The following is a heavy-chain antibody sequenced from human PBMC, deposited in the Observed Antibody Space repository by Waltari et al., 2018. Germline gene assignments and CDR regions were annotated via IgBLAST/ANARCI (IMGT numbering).Heavy chain of an antibody. CDR1: GFPFRRYG. CDR2: IWYDGSNK. V-gene: IGHV3-33*06. Sequence: QVQLVESGGGVVQPGRSLRLSCAASGFPFRRYGMHWVRQAPGKGLEWVAVIWYDGSNKYYADSVKGRFTISRDNSKNTLYLQMNSLRAEDTAVYYCAKNSIRSIAARPDYWGQGTLVTVSS. J-gene: IGHJ4*02. CDR3: AKNSIRSIAARPDY. D-gene: IGHD6-6*01.